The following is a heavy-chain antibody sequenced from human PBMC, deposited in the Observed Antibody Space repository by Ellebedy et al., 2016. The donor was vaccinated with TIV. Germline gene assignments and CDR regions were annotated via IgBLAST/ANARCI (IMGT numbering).Heavy chain of an antibody. CDR1: GASISTYS. J-gene: IGHJ6*02. V-gene: IGHV4-59*01. CDR2: FFRGGDT. CDR3: ASFDYDVEGYYGLDV. Sequence: SETLSLXCTAPGASISTYSWTWIRQPPGKGLEWMGYFFRGGDTNYNPSLESRVFMSIDTSRNQFSLSLSSVTAADTCLYFCASFDYDVEGYYGLDVWGQGTTVTVSS. D-gene: IGHD3-16*01.